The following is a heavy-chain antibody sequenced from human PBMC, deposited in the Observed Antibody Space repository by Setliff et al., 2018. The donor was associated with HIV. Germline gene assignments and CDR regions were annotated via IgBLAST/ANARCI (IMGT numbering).Heavy chain of an antibody. CDR2: ISYSGTT. Sequence: PSETLSLTCTVSGGSISSSSYCWGWIRQPPGKGLEWIGTISYSGTTYYNPSLKSRATISVETSKNQFSLKLNSVTAADTAVYYCARDEPPYYYGSGLDPWGQGTLVTVSS. CDR1: GGSISSSSYC. J-gene: IGHJ5*02. CDR3: ARDEPPYYYGSGLDP. D-gene: IGHD3-10*01. V-gene: IGHV4-39*07.